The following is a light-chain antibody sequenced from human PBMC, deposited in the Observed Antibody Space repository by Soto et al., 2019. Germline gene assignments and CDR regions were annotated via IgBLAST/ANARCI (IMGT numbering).Light chain of an antibody. Sequence: EIVLTQSPGTLSLSPGERATLSCRASQSVSSSYLAWYQQKPGQAPRLLIYGASCRATGIPDRFSGSGSGTDFTLTISRLEPEDFAVYYCQQYGSSLPLAFGPGTKVDIK. CDR1: QSVSSSY. CDR2: GAS. V-gene: IGKV3-20*01. CDR3: QQYGSSLPLA. J-gene: IGKJ3*01.